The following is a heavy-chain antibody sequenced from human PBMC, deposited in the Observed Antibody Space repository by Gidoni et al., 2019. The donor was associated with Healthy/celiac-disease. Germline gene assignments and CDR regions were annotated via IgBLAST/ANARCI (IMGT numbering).Heavy chain of an antibody. CDR3: AKERVLRYFDWLLFDY. CDR1: GFTFSSYG. J-gene: IGHJ4*02. D-gene: IGHD3-9*01. V-gene: IGHV3-30*18. Sequence: QVQLVESGGGVVQPGRSLRLSCAASGFTFSSYGMPGVRQGPGKGLEWVAVISYDGSNKYYADSVKGRFTISRDNSKNTLYLQMNSLRAEDTAVYYCAKERVLRYFDWLLFDYWGQGTLVTVSS. CDR2: ISYDGSNK.